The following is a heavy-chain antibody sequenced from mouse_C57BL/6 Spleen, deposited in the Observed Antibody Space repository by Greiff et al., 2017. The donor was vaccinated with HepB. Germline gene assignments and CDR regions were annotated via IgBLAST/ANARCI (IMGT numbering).Heavy chain of an antibody. CDR1: GYTFTSYW. Sequence: QVQLQQPGAELVMPGASVKLSCKASGYTFTSYWMHWVKQRPGQGLEWIGEIDPSDSYTNYNQKFKGKSTLTVDKSSSTAYMKLSSLTSDDSAGYYCARRVWYYAMDYWGQGTAVTVSS. CDR2: IDPSDSYT. J-gene: IGHJ4*01. CDR3: ARRVWYYAMDY. V-gene: IGHV1-69*01.